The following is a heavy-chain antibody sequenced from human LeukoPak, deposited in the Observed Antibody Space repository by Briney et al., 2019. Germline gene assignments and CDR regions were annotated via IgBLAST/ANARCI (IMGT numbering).Heavy chain of an antibody. Sequence: GGSLRLSCTASGFTLSSYEMTWIRQAPGKGLEWVANIKQDGSEKYYVDSVKGRFTISRDNAKNSLYLQMSSLRAEDTAVYYCARVRDGYKPPKLSSYYYMDVWGKGTTVTISS. CDR2: IKQDGSEK. CDR3: ARVRDGYKPPKLSSYYYMDV. CDR1: GFTLSSYE. V-gene: IGHV3-7*01. J-gene: IGHJ6*03. D-gene: IGHD5-24*01.